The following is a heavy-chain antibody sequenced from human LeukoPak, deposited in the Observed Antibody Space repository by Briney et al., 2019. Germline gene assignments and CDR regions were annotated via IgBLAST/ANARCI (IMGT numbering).Heavy chain of an antibody. CDR1: GGCISSYY. CDR3: ARAYSSSSNFDY. CDR2: IYYSGST. J-gene: IGHJ4*02. V-gene: IGHV4-59*01. D-gene: IGHD6-6*01. Sequence: SSETLSLTCTVSGGCISSYYWSWIRQPPGKGLEWIGYIYYSGSTNYNPSLKSRVTISVDTSKNQFSLKLRSVTAADTAVYYCARAYSSSSNFDYWGQGTLVTVSS.